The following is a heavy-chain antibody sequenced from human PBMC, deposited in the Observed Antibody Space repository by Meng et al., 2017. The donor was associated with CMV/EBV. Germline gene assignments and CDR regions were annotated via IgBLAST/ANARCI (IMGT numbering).Heavy chain of an antibody. V-gene: IGHV1-69*05. CDR3: VRSYCSSTSCYIPPEYFQH. J-gene: IGHJ1*01. CDR2: IIPIFGTA. D-gene: IGHD2-2*02. CDR1: GGTFSSYA. Sequence: SVKVSCKASGGTFSSYAISWVRQAPGQGLEWMGWIIPIFGTANYAQKFQGRVTITTDESTSTAYMELSSLRSEDTAVYYCVRSYCSSTSCYIPPEYFQHWGQGTLVTVSS.